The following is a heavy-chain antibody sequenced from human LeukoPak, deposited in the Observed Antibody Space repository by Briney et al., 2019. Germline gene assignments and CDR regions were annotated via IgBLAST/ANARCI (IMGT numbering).Heavy chain of an antibody. CDR1: GFTFSSYS. D-gene: IGHD3-10*01. CDR2: ISSSSSNI. J-gene: IGHJ3*02. Sequence: GGSLRLSCAASGFTFSSYSMNWVRQAPGKGLEWVSSISSSSSNIYYADSVKGRFTISRDNSKNTLYLQMNSLRAEDTAVYYCASPPPYYGSGNDDAFDIWGQGTMVTVSS. V-gene: IGHV3-21*04. CDR3: ASPPPYYGSGNDDAFDI.